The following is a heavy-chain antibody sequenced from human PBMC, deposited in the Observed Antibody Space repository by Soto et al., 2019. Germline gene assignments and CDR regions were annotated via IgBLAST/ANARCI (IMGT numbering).Heavy chain of an antibody. CDR1: GGSFSGYY. V-gene: IGHV4-34*01. CDR3: AIYGGNSVYFDY. CDR2: INHSGST. D-gene: IGHD4-17*01. Sequence: SETLSLTCAVYGGSFSGYYWSWIRQPPGKGLEWIGEINHSGSTNYNPSLKSRVTISVDTSKNQFSLKLSSVTAADTAVYYCAIYGGNSVYFDYWGQGALVTVSS. J-gene: IGHJ4*02.